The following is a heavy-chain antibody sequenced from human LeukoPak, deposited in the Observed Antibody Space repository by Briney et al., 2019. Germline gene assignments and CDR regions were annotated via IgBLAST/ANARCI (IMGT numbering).Heavy chain of an antibody. J-gene: IGHJ4*02. CDR1: GYTFTDYY. CDR2: IIPILGIA. D-gene: IGHD5-18*01. CDR3: ARGSSGRGIYSYGYNY. Sequence: ASVKISCKASGYTFTDYYVHWVRQAPGQGLEWMGRIIPILGIANYAQKFQGRVTITADKSTSTAYMELSSLRSEDAAVYYCARGSSGRGIYSYGYNYWGQGTLVTVSS. V-gene: IGHV1-69*04.